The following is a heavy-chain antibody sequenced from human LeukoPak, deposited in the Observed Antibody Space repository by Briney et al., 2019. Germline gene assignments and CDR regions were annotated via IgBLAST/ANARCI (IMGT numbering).Heavy chain of an antibody. J-gene: IGHJ4*02. CDR2: FDPEDGET. V-gene: IGHV1-24*01. CDR1: GYTFTRYG. D-gene: IGHD6-6*01. CDR3: ATGGTFGYSSSSLPHY. Sequence: ASVKVSCKASGYTFTRYGISWVRQAPGKGLEWMGGFDPEDGETIYAQKFQGRVTMTEDTSTDTAYMELSSLRSEDTAVYYCATGGTFGYSSSSLPHYWGQGTLVTVSS.